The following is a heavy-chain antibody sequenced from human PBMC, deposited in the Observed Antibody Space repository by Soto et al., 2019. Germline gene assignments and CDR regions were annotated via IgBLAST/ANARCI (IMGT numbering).Heavy chain of an antibody. D-gene: IGHD3-22*01. CDR2: ISGSDGST. CDR1: GFTFSSYA. J-gene: IGHJ4*02. V-gene: IGHV3-23*01. Sequence: EVQLLESGGGLVQPGGSLRLSCAASGFTFSSYAMSWVLQAPGKGLEWVSGISGSDGSTYYADSVKGRFNISRDNSKNTMYLQMNSMREEDTAVYYCAKYFLYYYEGGGIDYWGQGTLVTVSS. CDR3: AKYFLYYYEGGGIDY.